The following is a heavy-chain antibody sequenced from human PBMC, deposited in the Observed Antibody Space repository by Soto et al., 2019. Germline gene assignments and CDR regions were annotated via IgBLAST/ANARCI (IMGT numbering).Heavy chain of an antibody. V-gene: IGHV3-23*01. D-gene: IGHD3-16*01. J-gene: IGHJ3*02. CDR2: ISGSGGST. Sequence: GGSLRLACAASGFTFSSYAMSWVRQAPGKGLEWVSAISGSGGSTYYADSVKGRFTISRDNSKNTLYLQMNSLRAEDTAVYYCAKDVMIMFGGVTTRGSAFDIWGQGTMVTVSS. CDR1: GFTFSSYA. CDR3: AKDVMIMFGGVTTRGSAFDI.